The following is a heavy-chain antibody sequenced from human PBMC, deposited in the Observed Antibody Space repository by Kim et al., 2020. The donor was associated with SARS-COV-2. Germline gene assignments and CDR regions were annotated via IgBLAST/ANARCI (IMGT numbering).Heavy chain of an antibody. V-gene: IGHV1-18*04. J-gene: IGHJ6*02. Sequence: ASVKVSCKASGYTFTSYGISWVRQAPGQGLEWMGWISAYNGNTNYAQKLQGRVTMTTDTSTSTAYMELRSLRSDDTAVYYCAREAERLRFLEWLPAYYYGMDVWGQGTTVTVSS. CDR3: AREAERLRFLEWLPAYYYGMDV. CDR1: GYTFTSYG. CDR2: ISAYNGNT. D-gene: IGHD3-3*01.